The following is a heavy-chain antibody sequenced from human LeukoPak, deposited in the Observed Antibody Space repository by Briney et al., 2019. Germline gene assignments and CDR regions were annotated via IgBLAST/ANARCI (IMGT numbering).Heavy chain of an antibody. CDR3: AKWDTYYDSSGYYFY. D-gene: IGHD3-22*01. Sequence: PGGSLRLSCAASGFTFSSYGMSWVRQAPGKGLEWVLAISGSGGSTYYADSVKGRFTISRDNSKNTLYLQMNSLRAEDTAVYYCAKWDTYYDSSGYYFYWGQGTLVTVSS. CDR2: ISGSGGST. V-gene: IGHV3-23*01. J-gene: IGHJ4*02. CDR1: GFTFSSYG.